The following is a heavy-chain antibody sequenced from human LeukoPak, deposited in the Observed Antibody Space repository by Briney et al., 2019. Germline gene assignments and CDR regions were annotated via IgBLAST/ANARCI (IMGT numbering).Heavy chain of an antibody. V-gene: IGHV3-7*01. D-gene: IGHD2-2*01. Sequence: GGSLRLSCAASGFTFSNSWMSWVRQAPGKGLEWVAHIQQGGSEKYYVDSVKGRFTISRDNTKKSLYLQLNSLRPEDSAVYYCARPRGCGSARCNNFDYWGQGTLVTVSS. J-gene: IGHJ4*02. CDR2: IQQGGSEK. CDR3: ARPRGCGSARCNNFDY. CDR1: GFTFSNSW.